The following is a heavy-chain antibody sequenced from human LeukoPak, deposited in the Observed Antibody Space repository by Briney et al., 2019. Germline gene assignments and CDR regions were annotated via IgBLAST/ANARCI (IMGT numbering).Heavy chain of an antibody. CDR1: GFTFSNYA. CDR2: INSGGRT. CDR3: AKALAKSSGWYFDY. Sequence: PGGSLRLSCAASGFTFSNYAMSWVRQAPGKGLEWVSSINSGGRTYYADSVNGRFTISRDNSKNTLYLQLNRLRSEDTAVYYCAKALAKSSGWYFDYWGRGTLVTVSS. V-gene: IGHV3-23*01. D-gene: IGHD6-25*01. J-gene: IGHJ4*02.